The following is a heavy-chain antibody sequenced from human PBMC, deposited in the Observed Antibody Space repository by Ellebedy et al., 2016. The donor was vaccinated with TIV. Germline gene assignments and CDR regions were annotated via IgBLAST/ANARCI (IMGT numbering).Heavy chain of an antibody. D-gene: IGHD2-2*01. CDR2: IYYSGST. Sequence: SETLSLTCAVYGGSFSGYYWGWIRQPPGKGLEWIGNIYYSGSTYYNPSLKSRVTISVDTSKNQFSLKLSSVPAADTAVYYCARHLGYCSSTSCPNWFDPWGQGTLVTVSS. J-gene: IGHJ5*02. CDR1: GGSFSGYY. V-gene: IGHV4-34*01. CDR3: ARHLGYCSSTSCPNWFDP.